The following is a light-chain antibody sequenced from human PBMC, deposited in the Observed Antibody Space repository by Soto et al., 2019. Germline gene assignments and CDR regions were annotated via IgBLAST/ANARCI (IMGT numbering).Light chain of an antibody. CDR2: KAS. V-gene: IGKV1-5*03. CDR1: QNVRNW. Sequence: DIPMTQSPTTLSASVGDRAVITCRADQNVRNWLAWFQQKPGEAPKLLIYKASRLESGVSSRFSGSGYGTDFTLTITNLVPGDSATYFCQQYDASPLTFGQGTKLEIK. J-gene: IGKJ2*01. CDR3: QQYDASPLT.